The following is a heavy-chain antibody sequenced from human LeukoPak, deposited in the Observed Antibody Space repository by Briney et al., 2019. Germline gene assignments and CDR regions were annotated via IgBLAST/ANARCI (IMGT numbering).Heavy chain of an antibody. J-gene: IGHJ4*02. CDR2: IYTSGST. CDR3: ARGGDSSGYEYYFDY. CDR1: DDSISDYY. V-gene: IGHV4-4*07. Sequence: SSETLSLTCTVSDDSISDYYRGWIRQPAGKGLEWIGRIYTSGSTDYNPSLKSRVTMSVDMSTNQFSLKLSSVTAADTAVYYCARGGDSSGYEYYFDYWGQGTLVTVSS. D-gene: IGHD3-22*01.